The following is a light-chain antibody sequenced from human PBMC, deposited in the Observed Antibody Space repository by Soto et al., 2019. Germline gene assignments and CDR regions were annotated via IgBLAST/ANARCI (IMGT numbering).Light chain of an antibody. Sequence: DIQMTQSPSTLSASVGDRVTITCRASQSISSWLAWYQQKPGKDPKLLIYDASSLESGVPSRFSGSGSGTEFTLTISSLQPDDLATYYCQQYNSYSYTFGQGTKLEIK. J-gene: IGKJ2*01. CDR3: QQYNSYSYT. CDR2: DAS. V-gene: IGKV1-5*01. CDR1: QSISSW.